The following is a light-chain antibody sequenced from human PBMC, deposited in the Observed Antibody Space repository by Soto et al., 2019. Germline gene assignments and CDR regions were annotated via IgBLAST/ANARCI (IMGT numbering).Light chain of an antibody. CDR1: QSISRY. CDR2: AAS. Sequence: DIQMTQSPSSLSASVGDRVTITCRASQSISRYLNWYQQKPGKAPKLLIYAASTLQSGVPSMFRGSGSGTDFTLTISSLQPEDFATYSCQQNSSTVFTFGPGSKVDIK. CDR3: QQNSSTVFT. J-gene: IGKJ3*01. V-gene: IGKV1-39*01.